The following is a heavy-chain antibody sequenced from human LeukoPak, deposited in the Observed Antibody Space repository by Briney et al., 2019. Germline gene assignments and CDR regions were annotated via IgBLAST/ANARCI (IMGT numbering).Heavy chain of an antibody. CDR3: AKNSDISVYYSEGFDY. V-gene: IGHV3-23*01. CDR1: GFTFGDYA. CDR2: ISGGGSAT. J-gene: IGHJ4*02. Sequence: PGRSLRLSCTASGFTFGDYAMSWVRQAPGKGLEWVSAISGGGSATFYAASVKGRFTISRDNSKNTVFLQMNSLRAEDTAVYYCAKNSDISVYYSEGFDYWGQGTLATVSS. D-gene: IGHD3-22*01.